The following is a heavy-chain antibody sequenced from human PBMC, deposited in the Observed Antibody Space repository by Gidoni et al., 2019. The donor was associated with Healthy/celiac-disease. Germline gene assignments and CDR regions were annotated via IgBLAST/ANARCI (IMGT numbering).Heavy chain of an antibody. CDR2: IYYSGST. J-gene: IGHJ4*02. CDR3: ARQSTAPGLGYFDY. V-gene: IGHV4-31*03. Sequence: QVQLQESGPGLVKPSQTLSPTCTVSGGSISSGGYYWSWIRQHPGKGLEWIGYIYYSGSTYYNPSLKSRVTISVDTSKNQFSLKLSSVTAADTAVYYCARQSTAPGLGYFDYWGQGTLVTVSS. CDR1: GGSISSGGYY. D-gene: IGHD4-17*01.